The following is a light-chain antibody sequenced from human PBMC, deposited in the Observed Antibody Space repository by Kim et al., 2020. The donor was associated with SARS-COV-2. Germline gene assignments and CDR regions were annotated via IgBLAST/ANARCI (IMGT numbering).Light chain of an antibody. J-gene: IGLJ2*01. CDR2: QDS. CDR1: KLGDKY. CDR3: QAWDSCTGV. V-gene: IGLV3-1*01. Sequence: GSPGKTASITGSGDKLGDKYACWYQQKPGQPPVLVIYQDSKRPSGIPERFSGSNSGNTATLTISGTQAMDEADYYCQAWDSCTGVFGGGTQLTVL.